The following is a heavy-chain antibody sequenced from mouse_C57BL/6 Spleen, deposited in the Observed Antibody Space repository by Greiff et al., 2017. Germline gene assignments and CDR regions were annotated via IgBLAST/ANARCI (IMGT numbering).Heavy chain of an antibody. CDR1: GFTFSDYG. J-gene: IGHJ2*01. D-gene: IGHD2-4*01. CDR2: ISSGSSTI. Sequence: EVNVVESGGGLVKPGGSLKLSCAASGFTFSDYGMHWVRQAPEKGLEWVAYISSGSSTIYYADTVKGRFTISRDNAKNTLFLQMTSLRSEDTAMYYCSRTYYDYDEGFYYFDYWGQGTTLTVSS. V-gene: IGHV5-17*01. CDR3: SRTYYDYDEGFYYFDY.